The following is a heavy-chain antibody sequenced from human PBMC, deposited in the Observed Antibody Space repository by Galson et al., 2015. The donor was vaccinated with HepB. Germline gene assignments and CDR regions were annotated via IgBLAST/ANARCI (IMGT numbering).Heavy chain of an antibody. Sequence: SLRLSCAASGFTFSSYGMHWVRQAPGKGLEWVAVIWYDGSNKYYADSVKGRFTISRDNSKNTLYLQMNSLRAEDTAVYYCARDIVVVPAASPPWFDPWGQGTLVTVSS. CDR2: IWYDGSNK. CDR1: GFTFSSYG. D-gene: IGHD2-2*01. V-gene: IGHV3-33*01. CDR3: ARDIVVVPAASPPWFDP. J-gene: IGHJ5*02.